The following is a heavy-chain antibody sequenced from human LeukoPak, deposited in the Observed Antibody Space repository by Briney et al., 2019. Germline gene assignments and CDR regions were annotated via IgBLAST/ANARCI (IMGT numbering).Heavy chain of an antibody. Sequence: GGSLRLSCAASGLTFSSYAMHWVRQAPGKGLEWVAVMSYDGGNKYYADSVKGRFTISRDNYKNTLYLQMNSLRAEDTAVYFCARDPTIYGSGSYSIYGMDVWDQGTTVTVSS. CDR1: GLTFSSYA. J-gene: IGHJ6*02. D-gene: IGHD3-10*01. CDR2: MSYDGGNK. V-gene: IGHV3-30*04. CDR3: ARDPTIYGSGSYSIYGMDV.